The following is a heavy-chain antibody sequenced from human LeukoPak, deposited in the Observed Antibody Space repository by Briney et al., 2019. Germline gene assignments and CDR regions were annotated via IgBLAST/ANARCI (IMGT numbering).Heavy chain of an antibody. CDR1: GYTFTSYA. D-gene: IGHD5-18*01. CDR3: ARDATMGYSYGYWY. CDR2: INTNTGNP. J-gene: IGHJ4*02. Sequence: ASVKVSCKASGYTFTSYAMNWVRQAPGQGLEWMGWINTNTGNPTYAQGFTGRFVFSLDTSVSTAYLQIGSLKAEDTAVYYCARDATMGYSYGYWYWGQGTLVTVSS. V-gene: IGHV7-4-1*01.